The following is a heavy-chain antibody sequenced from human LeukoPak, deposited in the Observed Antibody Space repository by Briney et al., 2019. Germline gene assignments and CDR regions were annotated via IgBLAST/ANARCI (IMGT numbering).Heavy chain of an antibody. D-gene: IGHD3-3*01. Sequence: SETLSLTCTVSGGSISSSSYYWGWIRQPPGKGLEWIGSIYYSGSTYYNPSLKSRVTISVDTSKNQFSLKLSSVTAADTAVYYCTRASTHYDFWSGYLWGQGTLVTVSS. CDR1: GGSISSSSYY. CDR2: IYYSGST. V-gene: IGHV4-39*01. CDR3: TRASTHYDFWSGYL. J-gene: IGHJ4*02.